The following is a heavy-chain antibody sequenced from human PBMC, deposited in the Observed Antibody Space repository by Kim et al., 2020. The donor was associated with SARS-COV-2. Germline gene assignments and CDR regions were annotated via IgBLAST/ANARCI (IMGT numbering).Heavy chain of an antibody. Sequence: YPVSVKGRFTISRDNSTNTLYLQMNSLRAEDTAVYYCARDDGYSGYDYDYWGQGTLVTVSS. J-gene: IGHJ4*02. CDR3: ARDDGYSGYDYDY. V-gene: IGHV3-30*01. D-gene: IGHD5-12*01.